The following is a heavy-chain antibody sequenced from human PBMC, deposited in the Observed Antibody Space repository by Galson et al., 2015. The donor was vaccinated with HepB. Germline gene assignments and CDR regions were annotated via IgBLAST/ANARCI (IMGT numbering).Heavy chain of an antibody. Sequence: SVKLSCKASGFTFTSYGIGWARQAPGQGLEWMAWISDYNGNTNYAQKVQGRVTMTTDTSTSTAYLEMRSLRSDDTAVYYCARPYYDSSGGGAFDIWGQGTMVTVSS. V-gene: IGHV1-18*01. D-gene: IGHD3-22*01. CDR3: ARPYYDSSGGGAFDI. J-gene: IGHJ3*02. CDR2: ISDYNGNT. CDR1: GFTFTSYG.